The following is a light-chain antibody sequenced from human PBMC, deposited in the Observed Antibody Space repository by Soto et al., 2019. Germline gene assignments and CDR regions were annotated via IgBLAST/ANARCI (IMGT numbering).Light chain of an antibody. Sequence: QSALTQPASVSGSPGQSITISCTGTSRDVGRYNLVSWYQQHPGKAPKLMIYEVTKRPSGVSHRFSGSKSGTTASLTISGLQAEVEADYYCCSYAGSSTPYVFGSGTKLTVL. V-gene: IGLV2-23*02. CDR2: EVT. CDR1: SRDVGRYNL. J-gene: IGLJ1*01. CDR3: CSYAGSSTPYV.